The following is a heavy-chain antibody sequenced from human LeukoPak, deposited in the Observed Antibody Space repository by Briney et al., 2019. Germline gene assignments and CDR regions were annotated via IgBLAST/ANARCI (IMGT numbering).Heavy chain of an antibody. V-gene: IGHV1-18*01. D-gene: IGHD3-3*01. CDR1: GYTFTSYG. CDR3: ARDPGGIRFLEWLLPSDY. Sequence: ASVKVSCKASGYTFTSYGISWVRQAPGQGLEWMGWISAYNGNTNYAQKLQGRVTMTTDTSTSTAYMELRSLRSDDTAVYYCARDPGGIRFLEWLLPSDYWGQGTLVTVSS. J-gene: IGHJ4*02. CDR2: ISAYNGNT.